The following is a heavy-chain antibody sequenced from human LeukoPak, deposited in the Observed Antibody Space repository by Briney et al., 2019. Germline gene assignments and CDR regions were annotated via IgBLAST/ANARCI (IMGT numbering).Heavy chain of an antibody. CDR1: GGSISSGGYY. V-gene: IGHV4-31*03. Sequence: PSETLSLTCTVSGGSISSGGYYWSWIRQHPGKGLEWIGYIYYSGSTYYNPSLKSRVTISVDTSKNQFSLKLSSVTAADTAVYYCARGAGGYYDSSGYYSYLDYWGQGTLVTVSS. J-gene: IGHJ4*02. D-gene: IGHD3-22*01. CDR3: ARGAGGYYDSSGYYSYLDY. CDR2: IYYSGST.